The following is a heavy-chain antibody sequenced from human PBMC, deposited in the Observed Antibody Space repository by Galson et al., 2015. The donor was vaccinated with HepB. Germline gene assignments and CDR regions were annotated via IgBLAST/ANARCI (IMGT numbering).Heavy chain of an antibody. CDR3: VKVRPRGIVGATAHLDY. CDR2: ISSNGGST. J-gene: IGHJ4*02. Sequence: SLRLSCAASGFTFSSYAMHWVRQAPGKGLEYVSAISSNGGSTYYADSVKGRFTISRDNSKNTLYLQMSSLRAEDTAVYYCVKVRPRGIVGATAHLDYWGQGTLVTVSS. D-gene: IGHD1-26*01. CDR1: GFTFSSYA. V-gene: IGHV3-64D*06.